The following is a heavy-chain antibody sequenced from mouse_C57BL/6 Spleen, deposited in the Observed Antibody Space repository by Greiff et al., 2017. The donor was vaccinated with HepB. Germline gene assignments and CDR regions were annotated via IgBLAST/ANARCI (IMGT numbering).Heavy chain of an antibody. J-gene: IGHJ2*01. CDR3: AREGSSSGPYFDY. V-gene: IGHV1-61*01. CDR2: IYPSDSET. Sequence: QVQLQQPGAELVRPGSSVKLSCKASGYTFTSYWMDWVKQRPGQGLEWIGNIYPSDSETHYNQKFKDKATLTVDKSSSTAYMQLSSLTSEDSAVYYCAREGSSSGPYFDYWGQGTTLTVSS. D-gene: IGHD3-2*02. CDR1: GYTFTSYW.